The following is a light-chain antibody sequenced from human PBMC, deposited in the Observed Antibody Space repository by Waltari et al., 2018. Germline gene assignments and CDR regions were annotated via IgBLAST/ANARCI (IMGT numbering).Light chain of an antibody. Sequence: QCALTQPASVSGSPGQSVPISFTAPSRDVGISNLVLWYQHHPGKAPKLMLYQASKRPSGVSNRFSGSKSGNTASLTISGLQAEDEADYYCSSYAGNCNLVVFGGGTKLTVL. CDR2: QAS. V-gene: IGLV2-23*01. CDR1: SRDVGISNL. J-gene: IGLJ2*01. CDR3: SSYAGNCNLVV.